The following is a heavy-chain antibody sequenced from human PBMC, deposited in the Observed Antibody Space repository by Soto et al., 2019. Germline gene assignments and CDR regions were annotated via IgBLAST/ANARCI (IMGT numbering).Heavy chain of an antibody. CDR2: IGISGDT. CDR1: GFTFSKFD. V-gene: IGHV3-13*04. Sequence: LRLSCEASGFTFSKFDMHWVRQPTGKGLEWVSTIGISGDTYYAVSVKGRFTISRDNAKNSLSLQMNSLRAGDTALYFCARGQEVGAHFFDSWGQGTQVTVSS. D-gene: IGHD2-15*01. J-gene: IGHJ4*02. CDR3: ARGQEVGAHFFDS.